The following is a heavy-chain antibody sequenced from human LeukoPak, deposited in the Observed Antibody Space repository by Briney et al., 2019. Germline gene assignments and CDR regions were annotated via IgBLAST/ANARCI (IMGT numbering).Heavy chain of an antibody. J-gene: IGHJ5*02. Sequence: SVKVSCKASGGTFSSYTISWVRQAPGQGLEWMGRIIPILGIANYAQKFQGRVTITADKSTSTAYMELSSLRSEDTAVYYRARDDGYYDFWSGSRWFDPWGQGTLVTVSS. D-gene: IGHD3-3*01. CDR3: ARDDGYYDFWSGSRWFDP. CDR1: GGTFSSYT. V-gene: IGHV1-69*04. CDR2: IIPILGIA.